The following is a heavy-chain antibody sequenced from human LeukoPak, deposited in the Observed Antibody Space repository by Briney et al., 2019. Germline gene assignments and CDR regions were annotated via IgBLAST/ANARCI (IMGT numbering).Heavy chain of an antibody. CDR3: ARDRGRGYNYDSGDFDF. CDR2: INPNTGGT. V-gene: IGHV1-2*02. D-gene: IGHD3-22*01. CDR1: GYSFTGYC. J-gene: IGHJ4*02. Sequence: ASVKVSCKASGYSFTGYCMHWVRQAPGQGLEWMGWINPNTGGTNYAQKFQGRVTMTRDTSITTAYMELTWLGSDDTAVYYCARDRGRGYNYDSGDFDFWGQGTLVTVSS.